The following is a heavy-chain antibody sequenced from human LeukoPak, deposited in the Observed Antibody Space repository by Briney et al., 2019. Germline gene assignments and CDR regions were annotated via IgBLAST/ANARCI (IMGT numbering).Heavy chain of an antibody. CDR3: AKDLPADSSGYDY. D-gene: IGHD3-22*01. V-gene: IGHV3-23*01. CDR1: GFTFSSYA. J-gene: IGHJ4*02. Sequence: GGSLRLSCAASGFTFSSYAMGWVRQAPGKGLEWVSAISGSGGSTYYADSVKGRFTIPRDNSKNTLYLQMNSLRAEDTAVYYCAKDLPADSSGYDYWGQGTLVTVSS. CDR2: ISGSGGST.